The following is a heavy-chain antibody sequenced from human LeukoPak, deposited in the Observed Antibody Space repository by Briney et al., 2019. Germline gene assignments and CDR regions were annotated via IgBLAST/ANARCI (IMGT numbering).Heavy chain of an antibody. D-gene: IGHD5-12*01. Sequence: SETLSLTCAVYGGSFSGYYWSWIRQPPGKGLEWIGYIYYSGSTNYNPSLKSRVTISVDTSKNQFSLKLSSVTAADTAVYYCARVIGYSGYDFYYYYMDVWGKGTTVTVSS. CDR3: ARVIGYSGYDFYYYYMDV. J-gene: IGHJ6*03. CDR2: IYYSGST. CDR1: GGSFSGYY. V-gene: IGHV4-59*01.